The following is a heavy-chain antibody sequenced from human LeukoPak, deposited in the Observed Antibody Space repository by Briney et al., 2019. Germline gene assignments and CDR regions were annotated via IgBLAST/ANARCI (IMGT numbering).Heavy chain of an antibody. CDR2: IKGDGSEK. D-gene: IGHD2-15*01. J-gene: IGHJ4*02. Sequence: PGGSLRLSCAASGFTFINYWMSWVRQAPGKGLEWVANIKGDGSEKNYVDSAKGRFTISRDNAKSSLYLQMNSLRADDTAVYFCARGGSGPDYWGQGTLVTVSS. CDR3: ARGGSGPDY. CDR1: GFTFINYW. V-gene: IGHV3-7*01.